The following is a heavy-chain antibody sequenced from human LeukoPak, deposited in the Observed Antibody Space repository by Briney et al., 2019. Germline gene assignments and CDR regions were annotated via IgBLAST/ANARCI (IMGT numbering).Heavy chain of an antibody. J-gene: IGHJ6*03. CDR2: IYTSGST. CDR3: ATSVAGKYYYYYYMDV. V-gene: IGHV4-4*07. D-gene: IGHD6-19*01. Sequence: KPSETLSLTCTVSGGSISSYCWSWIRQPAGKGLEWIGRIYTSGSTNYNPSLKSRVTMSVDTSKNQFSLKLSSVTAADTAVYYCATSVAGKYYYYYYMDVWGKGTTVTVSS. CDR1: GGSISSYC.